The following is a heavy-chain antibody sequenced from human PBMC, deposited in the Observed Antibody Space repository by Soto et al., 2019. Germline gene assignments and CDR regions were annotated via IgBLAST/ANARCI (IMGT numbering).Heavy chain of an antibody. V-gene: IGHV3-7*01. CDR2: IKQDGSEK. CDR3: VRDWSTFWGMDV. Sequence: RGSLRLSCAASGFTFSTYWMNWFRQAPGKGLEWVANIKQDGSEKYYVDSVKGRFAISRDNAKDSLFLQMNNLRAEDTAVYYCVRDWSTFWGMDVWGQGTTVTVSS. CDR1: GFTFSTYW. J-gene: IGHJ6*02.